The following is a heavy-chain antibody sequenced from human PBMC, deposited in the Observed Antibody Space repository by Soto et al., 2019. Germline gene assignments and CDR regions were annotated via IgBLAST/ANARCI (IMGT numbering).Heavy chain of an antibody. V-gene: IGHV1-8*01. Sequence: GASVKVSCTASGYSFTSYDINWVRQATGQGLEWMGWMNLKSGNTGFAQKFQGRITLTMDTSISTAYMELDSLRSDDTAVYYCARAAASLDPWGQGTLVTVSS. D-gene: IGHD6-25*01. CDR1: GYSFTSYD. CDR3: ARAAASLDP. CDR2: MNLKSGNT. J-gene: IGHJ5*02.